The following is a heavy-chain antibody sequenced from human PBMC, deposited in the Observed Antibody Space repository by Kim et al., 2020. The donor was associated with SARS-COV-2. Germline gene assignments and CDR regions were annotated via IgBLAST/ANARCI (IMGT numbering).Heavy chain of an antibody. CDR3: ARPLRASYYYDSSGYGFGY. CDR2: IYYSGST. J-gene: IGHJ4*02. Sequence: SETLSLTCTVSGGSISSSSYYWGWIRQPPGKGLEWIGSIYYSGSTYYNPSLKSRVTISVDTSKNQFSLKLSSVTAADTAVYYCARPLRASYYYDSSGYGFGYWGQGTLVTVSS. CDR1: GGSISSSSYY. D-gene: IGHD3-22*01. V-gene: IGHV4-39*01.